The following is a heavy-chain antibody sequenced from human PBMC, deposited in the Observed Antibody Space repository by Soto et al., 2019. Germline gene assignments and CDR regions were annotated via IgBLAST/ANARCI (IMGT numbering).Heavy chain of an antibody. CDR3: ARSIVERRDAFDI. V-gene: IGHV3-33*01. Sequence: QVQMVESGGGVVQPGRSLRLSCAASGFTFSSYDMHWVRQAPGKGLEWVAVIWYDGSNKYYADSVKGRFTIPRDNSKNPLYMQMNSLRAEDTAVYYCARSIVERRDAFDIWGQGTMVTVSS. CDR1: GFTFSSYD. D-gene: IGHD6-6*01. J-gene: IGHJ3*02. CDR2: IWYDGSNK.